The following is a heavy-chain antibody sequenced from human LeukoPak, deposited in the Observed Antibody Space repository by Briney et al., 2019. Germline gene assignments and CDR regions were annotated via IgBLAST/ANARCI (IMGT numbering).Heavy chain of an antibody. CDR2: IGTAGDT. J-gene: IGHJ3*02. Sequence: PGGSLRLSCAASGFTFSSYDMHWVRQATGKGLEWVSAIGTAGDTYYPGSVKGRFTISRENAKNSLYLQMNSLRAGDTAVYYCARGGDSSGSIRSAFDIWGQGTMVTVSS. CDR1: GFTFSSYD. CDR3: ARGGDSSGSIRSAFDI. D-gene: IGHD3-22*01. V-gene: IGHV3-13*04.